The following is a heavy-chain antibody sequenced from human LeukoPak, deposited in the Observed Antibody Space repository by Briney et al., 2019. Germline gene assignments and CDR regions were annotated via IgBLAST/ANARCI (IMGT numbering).Heavy chain of an antibody. D-gene: IGHD2-21*02. J-gene: IGHJ4*02. CDR3: ARAGLDCPCFDY. V-gene: IGHV4-31*03. CDR1: GGSISSRGYY. CDR2: IYYSGST. Sequence: PSQTLSLTCTVSGGSISSRGYYWSWIRQHPGKGLEWIGYIYYSGSTYYNPSLKSRVTISVDTSKNQFSLKLSSVTAADTAVYYCARAGLDCPCFDYWGQGTLVTVSS.